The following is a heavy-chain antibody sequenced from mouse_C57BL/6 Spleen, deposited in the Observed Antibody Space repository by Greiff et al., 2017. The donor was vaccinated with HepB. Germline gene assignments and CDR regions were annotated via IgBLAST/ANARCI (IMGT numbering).Heavy chain of an antibody. Sequence: VQGVESGAELVKPGASVKLSCKASGYTFTEYTIHWVKQRSGQGLEWIGWFYPGSGSIKYNEKFKDKATLTADKSSSTGYMELSRLTSEDSAVYFCARHEDYSNSCDYWGQGTTLTVSS. V-gene: IGHV1-62-2*01. D-gene: IGHD2-5*01. J-gene: IGHJ2*01. CDR2: FYPGSGSI. CDR1: GYTFTEYT. CDR3: ARHEDYSNSCDY.